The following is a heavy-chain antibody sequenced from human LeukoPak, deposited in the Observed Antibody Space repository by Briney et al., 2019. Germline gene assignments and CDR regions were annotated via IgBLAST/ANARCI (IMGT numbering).Heavy chain of an antibody. V-gene: IGHV4-4*02. D-gene: IGHD6-19*01. CDR2: IYHSGST. Sequence: SETLSLTCAVSGXSISSSNWWSWVRQPPGKGLEWIGEIYHSGSTNYNPSLKSRVTISVDTSKNQFSLRLSSVTAADTAVYYCARVGSGSFDYWGQGILVTVSS. J-gene: IGHJ4*02. CDR1: GXSISSSNW. CDR3: ARVGSGSFDY.